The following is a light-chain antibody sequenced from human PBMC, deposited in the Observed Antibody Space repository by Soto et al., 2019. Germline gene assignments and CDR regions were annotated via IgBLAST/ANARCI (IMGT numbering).Light chain of an antibody. V-gene: IGKV4-1*01. CDR2: WAS. J-gene: IGKJ2*03. CDR1: QSLLYSSNNKNY. CDR3: QQYYYTPYS. Sequence: DIVMTQSPDSLPVSLGERATINCKSSQSLLYSSNNKNYLAWYQQKPGQPPKLLIFWASTRKSGVPDRFSGSGSGTDFTLTISRLQAEDVAVDYCQQYYYTPYSFGQGTKLQIK.